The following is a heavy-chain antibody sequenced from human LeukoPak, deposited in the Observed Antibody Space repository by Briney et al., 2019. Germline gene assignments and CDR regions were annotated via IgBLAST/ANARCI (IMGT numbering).Heavy chain of an antibody. CDR1: GFTFSDYE. Sequence: PGGSLRLSCAASGFTFSDYEMNWVRQAPGKGLEWVSYISISATSMLYADSVRGRFTIARDNSRTSLYLQMSSLRAEDTAVYYCARVWSGQQLVLGDHWGQGTLVTVSS. CDR2: ISISATSM. CDR3: ARVWSGQQLVLGDH. D-gene: IGHD6-13*01. V-gene: IGHV3-48*03. J-gene: IGHJ4*02.